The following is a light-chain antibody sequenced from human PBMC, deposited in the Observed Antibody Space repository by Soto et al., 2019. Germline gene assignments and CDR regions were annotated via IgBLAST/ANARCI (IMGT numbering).Light chain of an antibody. CDR3: SSYTSTSTLYV. J-gene: IGLJ1*01. Sequence: QSVLTQPASVSGSPGQSITISCTGTSSDIGGYNYVSWYQQLPGKVPKLIIYDVSNRPSGVSDRFSGSKSGNAASLTISGLQAEDEADYYCSSYTSTSTLYVFGTGTKATVL. CDR2: DVS. V-gene: IGLV2-14*03. CDR1: SSDIGGYNY.